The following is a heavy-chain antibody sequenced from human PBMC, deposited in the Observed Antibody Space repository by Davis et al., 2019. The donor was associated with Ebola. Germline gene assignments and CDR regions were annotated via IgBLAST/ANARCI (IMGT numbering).Heavy chain of an antibody. J-gene: IGHJ4*02. CDR1: GGSLSGYY. CDR2: INHRGST. CDR3: ARRVGHYYDSGIDY. Sequence: SETLSLTCAVYGGSLSGYYWTWIRQSPGRGLEWIGEINHRGSTNYNPSLKSRVTVSVDTSKNQFSLKLASVTAADTAVYHCARRVGHYYDSGIDYWGRGTLVTVSS. D-gene: IGHD3-22*01. V-gene: IGHV4-34*01.